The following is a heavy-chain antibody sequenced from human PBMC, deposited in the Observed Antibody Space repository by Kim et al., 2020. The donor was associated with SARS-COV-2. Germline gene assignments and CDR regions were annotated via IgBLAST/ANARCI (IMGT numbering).Heavy chain of an antibody. J-gene: IGHJ4*02. CDR1: GGSFSGYY. D-gene: IGHD6-6*01. Sequence: SETLSLTCAVYGGSFSGYYWSWIRQPPGKGLEWIGEINHSGSTNYNPSLKSRVTISVDTSKNQFSLKLSSVTAADTAVYYCARRSDIAARPVDYWGQGTLVTVSS. CDR3: ARRSDIAARPVDY. V-gene: IGHV4-34*01. CDR2: INHSGST.